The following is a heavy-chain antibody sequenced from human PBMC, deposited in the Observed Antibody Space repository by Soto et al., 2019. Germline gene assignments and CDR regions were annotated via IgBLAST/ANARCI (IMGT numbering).Heavy chain of an antibody. V-gene: IGHV4-39*01. D-gene: IGHD4-17*01. J-gene: IGHJ3*02. Sequence: ETLSLTCTVSGGSISSSSYYWGWIRQPPGKGLEWIGSIYYSGSTYYNPSLKSRVTISVDTSKNQFSLKLSSVTAADTAVYYCARDDYGGNSGAFDIWGQGTMVTVSS. CDR3: ARDDYGGNSGAFDI. CDR2: IYYSGST. CDR1: GGSISSSSYY.